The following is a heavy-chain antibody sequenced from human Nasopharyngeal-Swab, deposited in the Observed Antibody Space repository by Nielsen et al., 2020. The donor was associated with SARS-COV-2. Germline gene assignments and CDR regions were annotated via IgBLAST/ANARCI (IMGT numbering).Heavy chain of an antibody. D-gene: IGHD5-12*01. V-gene: IGHV1-69*10. CDR3: AREGEYGAYDAPDY. CDR2: IVPALGLP. J-gene: IGHJ4*02. Sequence: SVKVSCKTSGDTFTNSAISWVRQAPGQGLEWMGGIVPALGLPNYAQKFRGRLTISADRSTTTSYLELSSLRFEDTAIYYCAREGEYGAYDAPDYWGQGTLVAVSS. CDR1: GDTFTNSA.